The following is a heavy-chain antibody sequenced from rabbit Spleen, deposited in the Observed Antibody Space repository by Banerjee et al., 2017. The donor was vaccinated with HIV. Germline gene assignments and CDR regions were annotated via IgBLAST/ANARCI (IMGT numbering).Heavy chain of an antibody. CDR1: GFDFSNYG. Sequence: QEQLVESGGGLVQPGGSLKLSCKASGFDFSNYGVSWVRQAPGKGLEWIGYIEPIFGNTYYANWVNGRFTISSHNAQNTLYLQLNSLTPADTATYFCARGYSNGYQNYVNAFSLWGPGTLVTVS. CDR2: IEPIFGNT. CDR3: ARGYSNGYQNYVNAFSL. D-gene: IGHD6-1*01. V-gene: IGHV1S47*01. J-gene: IGHJ4*01.